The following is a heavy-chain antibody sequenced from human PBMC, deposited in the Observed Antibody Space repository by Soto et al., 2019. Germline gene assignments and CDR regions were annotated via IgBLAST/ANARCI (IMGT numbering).Heavy chain of an antibody. D-gene: IGHD1-26*01. V-gene: IGHV3-48*02. CDR2: INPGSSAR. Sequence: GGSLRLSCAVSGLTFTTYNFNWVRQAPGKGLEWISFINPGSSARHYADSVKGRFTISRDNAKNSLYLQMNSLTDADTAVYYCARVSDSAHYGDWLDPWGQGTLVTVSS. J-gene: IGHJ5*02. CDR1: GLTFTTYN. CDR3: ARVSDSAHYGDWLDP.